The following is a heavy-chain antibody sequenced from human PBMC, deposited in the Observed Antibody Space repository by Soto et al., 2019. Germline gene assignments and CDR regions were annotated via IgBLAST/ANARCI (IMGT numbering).Heavy chain of an antibody. CDR2: INHSGST. D-gene: IGHD3-22*01. J-gene: IGHJ3*02. Sequence: SETLSLTCAVYGGSFSGYYWSWIRQPPGKGLEWIGEINHSGSTNYNPSLKRRVTISVDTYKNKFSLKLSSVTAADTAVYYCARGRGLYDSSGYYYAFDIWGQGTMVTVSS. V-gene: IGHV4-34*01. CDR1: GGSFSGYY. CDR3: ARGRGLYDSSGYYYAFDI.